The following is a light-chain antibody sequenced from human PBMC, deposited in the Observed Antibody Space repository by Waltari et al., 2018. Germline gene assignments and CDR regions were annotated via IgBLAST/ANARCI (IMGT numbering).Light chain of an antibody. CDR2: GAS. J-gene: IGKJ1*01. Sequence: EIVLTQSPGTLSLSPGDRATLSCRASQSVSRTVAWYQQKPGQAPKLLIYGASIRATGIPDRFTGSGSGTDFSLTISSLEPEDFAIYFCQHYVRLPATFGQGTKVEIK. CDR1: QSVSRT. CDR3: QHYVRLPAT. V-gene: IGKV3-20*01.